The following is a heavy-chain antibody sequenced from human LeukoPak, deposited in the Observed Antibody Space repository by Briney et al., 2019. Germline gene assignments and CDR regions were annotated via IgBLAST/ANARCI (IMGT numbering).Heavy chain of an antibody. CDR1: GGSFSGYY. V-gene: IGHV4-34*01. CDR3: AREMATMFDY. J-gene: IGHJ4*02. CDR2: ISHSGST. D-gene: IGHD5-24*01. Sequence: SETLSLTCAVYGGSFSGYYWSWIRQPPGKGLEWIGEISHSGSTNYNPSLKSRVTISVDTSKNQFSLKLSSVTAADTAVYYCAREMATMFDYWGQGTLVTVSS.